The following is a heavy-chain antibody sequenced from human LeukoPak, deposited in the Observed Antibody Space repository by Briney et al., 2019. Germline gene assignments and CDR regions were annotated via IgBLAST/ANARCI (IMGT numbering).Heavy chain of an antibody. CDR1: GGSFSGYD. J-gene: IGHJ4*02. V-gene: IGHV4-34*01. D-gene: IGHD1-26*01. CDR3: ARIGFLRMSGSYSRPAPFDY. CDR2: INHSGST. Sequence: PSETLSLTCGVSGGSFSGYDWSWIRQPPGKGLEWIGEINHSGSTNYNPSLKSRVTISVDTSKNQFSLKLSSVTAADTAVYYCARIGFLRMSGSYSRPAPFDYWGQGTLVTVSS.